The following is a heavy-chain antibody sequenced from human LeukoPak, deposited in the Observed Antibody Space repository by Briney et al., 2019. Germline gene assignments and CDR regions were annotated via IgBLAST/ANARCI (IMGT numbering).Heavy chain of an antibody. J-gene: IGHJ4*02. CDR1: GFIFRNYA. V-gene: IGHV3-30*04. CDR3: ARNDYGDYYFDC. CDR2: ISKDGSNE. D-gene: IGHD4-17*01. Sequence: EGSLRLSCAASGFIFRNYAVHWVRQAPGKGLEWVAIISKDGSNEYYVDSVKGRFTISRDNSKNTLYLQMSGLRVEDTAIYYCARNDYGDYYFDCWGQGALVTVSS.